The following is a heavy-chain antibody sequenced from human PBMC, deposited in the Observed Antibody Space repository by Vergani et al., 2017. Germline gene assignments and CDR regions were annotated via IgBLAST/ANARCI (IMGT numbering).Heavy chain of an antibody. D-gene: IGHD5-12*01. CDR1: GFTFNHYA. CDR3: AKANPRNRGYDYLYYYHAMGV. J-gene: IGHJ6*02. CDR2: ISGSGGST. Sequence: EVQLLESGGDLVQPGGSLRLSCAASGFTFNHYAMNWVRQAPGKGLEWVSGISGSGGSTCYAGSVKGRFTISRDSSKNTLYLQMNNLSAGDTAVYYCAKANPRNRGYDYLYYYHAMGVWGQGTTVTVSS. V-gene: IGHV3-23*01.